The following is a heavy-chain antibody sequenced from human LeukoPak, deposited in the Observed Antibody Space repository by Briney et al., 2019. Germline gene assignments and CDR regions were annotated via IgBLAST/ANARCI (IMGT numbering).Heavy chain of an antibody. J-gene: IGHJ4*02. Sequence: GGSLRLSCAASGFTFSSYSMNWVRQAPGKGLEWVSYISSSSSTIYYADSVKGRFTISRDNAKNSLYLQMNSLRAEDTAVYYCARKQATVPGDYWGQGTLVTVSS. D-gene: IGHD1-1*01. CDR2: ISSSSSTI. CDR1: GFTFSSYS. V-gene: IGHV3-48*04. CDR3: ARKQATVPGDY.